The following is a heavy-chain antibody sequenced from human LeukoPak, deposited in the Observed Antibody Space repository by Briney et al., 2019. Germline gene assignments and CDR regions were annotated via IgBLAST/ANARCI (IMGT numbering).Heavy chain of an antibody. Sequence: GGSLRLSCAASGFTFTTYWMHWVRQAPGKGLVWVSRINTDGSSASYADSVKGRFTISRDTAKNTLYLQMNSLRAEDTAVYCCARGDYAFDIWGQGTMVTVSS. CDR1: GFTFTTYW. CDR2: INTDGSSA. CDR3: ARGDYAFDI. D-gene: IGHD2-21*01. V-gene: IGHV3-74*01. J-gene: IGHJ3*02.